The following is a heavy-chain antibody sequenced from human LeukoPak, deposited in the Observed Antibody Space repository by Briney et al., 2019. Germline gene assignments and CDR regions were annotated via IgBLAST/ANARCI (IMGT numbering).Heavy chain of an antibody. CDR1: GLTFSNYD. V-gene: IGHV3-23*01. CDR3: AYPTGFDY. CDR2: ISVSGDNT. Sequence: GGSLRLSCVASGLTFSNYDMSWVRQAPGKGLEWVSTISVSGDNTYYPDSVKGRFTISRDNSENTLYLQMNSLRADGTAVYYCAYPTGFDYWGQGTLVTVSS. J-gene: IGHJ4*02.